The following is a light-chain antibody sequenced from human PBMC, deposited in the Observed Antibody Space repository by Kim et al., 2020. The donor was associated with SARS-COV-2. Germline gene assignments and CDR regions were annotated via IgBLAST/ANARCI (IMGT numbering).Light chain of an antibody. V-gene: IGLV2-8*01. CDR3: SSYAGSNNKV. J-gene: IGLJ1*01. CDR2: EVS. Sequence: QSALTQPPSASGSPGQSVTISCTGTSSDVGGYNYVSWYQQHPGKAPKLMIYEVSKRPSGVPDRLSGSKSGNTASLTVSGLQAEDEADYYCSSYAGSNNKVFGTGTKVTVL. CDR1: SSDVGGYNY.